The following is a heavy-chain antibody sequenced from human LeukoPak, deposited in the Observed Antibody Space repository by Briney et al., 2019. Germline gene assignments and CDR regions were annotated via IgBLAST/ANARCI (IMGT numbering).Heavy chain of an antibody. D-gene: IGHD3-10*01. CDR2: IKSKTDGGTT. J-gene: IGHJ4*02. Sequence: GGSLRLSCAASGFTFSNAWMSWVRQAPGKGLEWVGRIKSKTDGGTTDYAAPVKGRFTISRDDSKNTPYLQMNSLKTEDTAVYYCTTDLTVLLWFGESPPGDYWGQGTLVTVSS. V-gene: IGHV3-15*01. CDR1: GFTFSNAW. CDR3: TTDLTVLLWFGESPPGDY.